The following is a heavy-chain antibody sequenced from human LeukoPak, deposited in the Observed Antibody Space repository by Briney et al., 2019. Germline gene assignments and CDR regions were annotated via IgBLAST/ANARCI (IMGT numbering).Heavy chain of an antibody. D-gene: IGHD3-22*01. CDR2: ISSSRSYI. J-gene: IGHJ6*03. V-gene: IGHV3-21*04. CDR1: GFTFSSYS. Sequence: GGSLRLSCAASGFTFSSYSMNWVRQAPGKGLEWVSFISSSRSYIYYADSVKGRFTISRDNAKNSLYLQMNSLRAEDTAVYYCARGLARGTYYYDSSGWGYYYYYMDVWGKGTTVTISS. CDR3: ARGLARGTYYYDSSGWGYYYYYMDV.